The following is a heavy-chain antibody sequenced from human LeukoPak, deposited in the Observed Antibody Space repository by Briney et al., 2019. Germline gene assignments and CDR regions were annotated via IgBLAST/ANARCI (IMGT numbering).Heavy chain of an antibody. CDR2: INPNSGGT. V-gene: IGHV1-2*06. D-gene: IGHD2-15*01. CDR1: GYTFTGYY. J-gene: IGHJ5*02. Sequence: ASVKVSCKASGYTFTGYYMHWVRQAPGQGLEWMGRINPNSGGTNYAQKFQGRVTMTRDTSISTAYMELSMLRSDDTAVYYCARDSVEEGWFDPWGQGILVTVSS. CDR3: ARDSVEEGWFDP.